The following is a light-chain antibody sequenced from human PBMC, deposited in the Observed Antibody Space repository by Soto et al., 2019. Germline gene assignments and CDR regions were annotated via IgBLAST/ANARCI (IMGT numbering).Light chain of an antibody. Sequence: DIQMTQSPSSLSASVGDRVTITCQASQDIRKYLNWYQEKPGRAPKLLIYGASNLETGVPSRFSGSGYGTDFTFTISSLQPEDIATYYCQHYDNLPPFTFGPGTKVAIK. J-gene: IGKJ3*01. V-gene: IGKV1-33*01. CDR2: GAS. CDR3: QHYDNLPPFT. CDR1: QDIRKY.